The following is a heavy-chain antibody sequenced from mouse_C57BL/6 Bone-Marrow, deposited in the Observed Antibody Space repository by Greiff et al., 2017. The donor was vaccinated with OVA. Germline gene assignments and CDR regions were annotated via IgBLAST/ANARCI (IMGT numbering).Heavy chain of an antibody. CDR3: ARKRLPDGPWFAY. V-gene: IGHV1-59*01. Sequence: QVQLQQPGAELVRPGTSVKLSCKASGYTFTSYWMHWVKQRPGQGLEWIGVIDPSDSYTNYNQKFKGKATLTVDTSSSTAYMQLSSLTSEDSAVYYCARKRLPDGPWFAYWGQGTLVTVSA. CDR2: IDPSDSYT. J-gene: IGHJ3*01. CDR1: GYTFTSYW. D-gene: IGHD2-3*01.